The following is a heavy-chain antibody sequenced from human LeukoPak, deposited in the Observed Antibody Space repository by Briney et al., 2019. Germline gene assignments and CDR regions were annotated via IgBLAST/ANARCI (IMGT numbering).Heavy chain of an antibody. V-gene: IGHV4-59*01. J-gene: IGHJ4*02. Sequence: KPSETLSLTCTVSGASITAYYWSWIRQPPGKGLEWIGYMYYSGNTYYNPSLKSRVTISIDTSKNQFSLKVTSVTAADTAVYYCAREKSSSGSSRYWGQGTRSPSPQ. CDR3: AREKSSSGSSRY. CDR2: MYYSGNT. CDR1: GASITAYY. D-gene: IGHD6-19*01.